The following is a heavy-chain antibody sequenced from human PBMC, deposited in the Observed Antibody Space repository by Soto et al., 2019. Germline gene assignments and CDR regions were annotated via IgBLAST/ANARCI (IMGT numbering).Heavy chain of an antibody. V-gene: IGHV3-23*01. J-gene: IGHJ6*02. CDR1: GFPFRSYA. Sequence: GGALRLSCASSGFPFRSYAMRWVRQAPGKGLEWVSASSGSGGSTYYADSVKGRFTISRDNSKNTLYLQMNSLRAEDTAVYYCAKEAAGTFYDYYYYYGMDVWGQGTTVTVSS. D-gene: IGHD6-13*01. CDR3: AKEAAGTFYDYYYYYGMDV. CDR2: SSGSGGST.